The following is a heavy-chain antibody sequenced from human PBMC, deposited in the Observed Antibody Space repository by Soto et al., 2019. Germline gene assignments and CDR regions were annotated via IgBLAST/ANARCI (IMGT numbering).Heavy chain of an antibody. V-gene: IGHV4-4*02. CDR3: ASKADDYGDYWSWFDP. Sequence: PSETLSLTFTVSGGSISSSNWWSWVRQPPGKGLEWIGEIYHSGSTNYNPSLKSRVTISVDKSKNQFSLKLSSVTAADTAVYYCASKADDYGDYWSWFDPWGQGTLVTVSS. CDR2: IYHSGST. J-gene: IGHJ5*02. D-gene: IGHD4-17*01. CDR1: GGSISSSNW.